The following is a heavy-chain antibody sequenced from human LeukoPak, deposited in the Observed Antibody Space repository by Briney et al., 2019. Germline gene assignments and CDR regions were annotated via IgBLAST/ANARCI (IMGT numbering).Heavy chain of an antibody. V-gene: IGHV3-7*03. Sequence: GGSLRLSCAASGFTFSSYWMNWARQAPGKGLEWVASINHNGNVNYYVDSVKGRFTISRDNAKNSLYLQMNSLRVEDTAVYYCARETTRNWFDPWGQGTLVTVSS. CDR3: ARETTRNWFDP. CDR1: GFTFSSYW. CDR2: INHNGNVN. D-gene: IGHD1-1*01. J-gene: IGHJ5*02.